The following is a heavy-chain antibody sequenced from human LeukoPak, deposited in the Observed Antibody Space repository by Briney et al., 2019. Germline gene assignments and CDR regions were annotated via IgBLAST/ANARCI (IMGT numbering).Heavy chain of an antibody. CDR3: ARSARTDSSGYYYWFDP. CDR1: GFTFRDYY. CDR2: ISGSSGST. V-gene: IGHV3-11*06. Sequence: GGSLRLSCAASGFTFRDYYMSWIRQTPGKRLEWVSYISGSSGSTNYADSVEGRFTISRDNAKNSLYLQMNSLRAEDTAVYFCARSARTDSSGYYYWFDPWGQGTLVTVSS. D-gene: IGHD3-22*01. J-gene: IGHJ5*02.